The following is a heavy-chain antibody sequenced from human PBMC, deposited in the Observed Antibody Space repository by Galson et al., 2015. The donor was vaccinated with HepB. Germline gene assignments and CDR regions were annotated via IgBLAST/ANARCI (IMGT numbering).Heavy chain of an antibody. CDR3: AKDREAFWSGNHFDY. D-gene: IGHD3-3*01. Sequence: SLRLSCAASGFTFSSYWMHWVRQAPGKGLVWVSRINSEGRSTNYADSVRGRFTISRDNSKNTLCLQMNNLRADDTAVYYCAKDREAFWSGNHFDYWGQGTLVTVSS. CDR1: GFTFSSYW. V-gene: IGHV3-74*01. CDR2: INSEGRST. J-gene: IGHJ4*02.